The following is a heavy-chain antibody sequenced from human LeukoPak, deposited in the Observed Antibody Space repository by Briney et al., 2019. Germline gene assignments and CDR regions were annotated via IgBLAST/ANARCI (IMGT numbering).Heavy chain of an antibody. CDR2: INTNTGNP. CDR1: GYTFTSYA. J-gene: IGHJ4*02. V-gene: IGHV7-4-1*02. CDR3: ARDEAYGSGSFYPYLPHFDY. D-gene: IGHD3-10*01. Sequence: GASVTVSCTASGYTFTSYAMNWVRQAPGQGLEWMGWINTNTGNPTYAQGFTGRFVFSLDTSVSTAYLQISSLKAEDTAVYYCARDEAYGSGSFYPYLPHFDYWGQGTLVTVSS.